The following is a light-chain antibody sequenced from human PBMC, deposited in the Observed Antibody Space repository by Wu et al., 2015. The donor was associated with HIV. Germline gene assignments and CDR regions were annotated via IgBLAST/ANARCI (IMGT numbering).Light chain of an antibody. CDR3: QQYNSYPT. CDR1: QGISSY. Sequence: IQLTQSPSSLSASVGDRVTITCRASQGISSYLAWYQQKPGKAPKLLIYAASTLQSGVPSRFSGSGSGTEFTLTISSLQPDDFATYYCQQYNSYPTFGQGTKVEIK. J-gene: IGKJ1*01. V-gene: IGKV1-9*01. CDR2: AAS.